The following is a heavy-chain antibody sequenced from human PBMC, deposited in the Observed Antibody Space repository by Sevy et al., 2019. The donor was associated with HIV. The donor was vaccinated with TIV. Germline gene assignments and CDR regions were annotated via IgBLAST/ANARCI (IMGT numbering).Heavy chain of an antibody. D-gene: IGHD4-17*01. CDR2: INHSGST. V-gene: IGHV4-34*01. Sequence: SETVSLTCAVYGGSFSGYYWSWIRQPPGKGLEWIGEINHSGSTNYNPSLKSRVTISVDTSKNQFSLKLSSVTAADTAVYYCARLLSVTTPNWFDPWGQGTLVTVSS. CDR1: GGSFSGYY. CDR3: ARLLSVTTPNWFDP. J-gene: IGHJ5*02.